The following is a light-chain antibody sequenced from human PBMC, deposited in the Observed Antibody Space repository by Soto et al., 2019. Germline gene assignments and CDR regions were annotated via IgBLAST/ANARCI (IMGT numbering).Light chain of an antibody. Sequence: EIVMTQSPATLSVSPWERATLSCRASQSISSNLAWFQQKPGQAPRLLIYGVSSRATGVPPRFSGGGSGTEFTLTMSSLQSEDFAVYYCQQYAGSSTFGQGTKVDIK. CDR3: QQYAGSST. J-gene: IGKJ1*01. V-gene: IGKV3-15*01. CDR2: GVS. CDR1: QSISSN.